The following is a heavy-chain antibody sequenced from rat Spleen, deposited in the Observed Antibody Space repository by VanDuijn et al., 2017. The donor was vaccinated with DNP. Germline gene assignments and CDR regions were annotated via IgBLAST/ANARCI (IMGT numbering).Heavy chain of an antibody. CDR2: ITSSGGST. V-gene: IGHV5-25*01. CDR3: ARHSEY. D-gene: IGHD1-11*01. Sequence: EVQLVESGGGLVQPGRSLKLSCAASGFTFGDYYMSWVRQAPTMGLEWVASITSSGGSTYYPDSVKGRFTISRDNAKNTLYLHMNSLRSEDMATYFCARHSEYWGQGVMVTVSS. J-gene: IGHJ2*01. CDR1: GFTFGDYY.